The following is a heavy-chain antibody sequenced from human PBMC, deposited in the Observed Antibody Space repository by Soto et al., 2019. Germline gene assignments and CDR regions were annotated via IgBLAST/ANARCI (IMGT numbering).Heavy chain of an antibody. D-gene: IGHD2-15*01. J-gene: IGHJ4*02. CDR1: VFTFSGFE. V-gene: IGHV3-13*01. CDR2: IGTAGDT. Sequence: YLRLSCADTVFTFSGFEMHWVRQPTGKGLEWVSTIGTAGDTYYAVSVKGRFTISRDNAKNSLSLQMNSLRAGDTAVYFCARGQEVGAHFFDSWGQGTQVTVSS. CDR3: ARGQEVGAHFFDS.